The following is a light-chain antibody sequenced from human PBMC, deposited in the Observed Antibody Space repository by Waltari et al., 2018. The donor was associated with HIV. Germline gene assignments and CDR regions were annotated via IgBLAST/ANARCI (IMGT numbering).Light chain of an antibody. CDR1: SGDVGGFDF. CDR3: ASYTHSSTLV. V-gene: IGLV2-14*03. CDR2: T. Sequence: QSALTQPASVSGSPGQSITISCTGTSGDVGGFDFVSWYQQHPGTNRPSGVSSRFSGSKSGNTASLTISGLQGEDEAHYYCASYTHSSTLVFGGGTKLTVL. J-gene: IGLJ3*02.